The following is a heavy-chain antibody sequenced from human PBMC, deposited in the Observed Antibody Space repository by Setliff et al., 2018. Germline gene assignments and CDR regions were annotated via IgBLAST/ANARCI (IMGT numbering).Heavy chain of an antibody. CDR1: NHSLSSDYY. CDR2: VYHSGKT. J-gene: IGHJ4*02. Sequence: SETLSLTCAVSNHSLSSDYYWGWIRQSPVKGLEWIGNVYHSGKTYYNPSLKSRVTISVDTSKNHFSLRLTSVTAADTAIYFCARTFIGYLSYFDSWGQGTLVTVSS. CDR3: ARTFIGYLSYFDS. D-gene: IGHD5-12*01. V-gene: IGHV4-38-2*01.